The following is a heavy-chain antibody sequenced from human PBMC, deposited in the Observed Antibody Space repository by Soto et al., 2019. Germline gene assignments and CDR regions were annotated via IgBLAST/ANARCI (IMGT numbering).Heavy chain of an antibody. Sequence: QVQLQESGPGLVKPSQTLSLTCTVSGGSISSGGYYWSWIRQHPGKGLEWIGYIHSSGSTYYNPSLKSRVTISVDTSKNQFSLKLSSVTAADTAVYYCARAKGGDDSSSYYYYYGMDVWGQGTTVTVSS. D-gene: IGHD6-13*01. V-gene: IGHV4-31*03. CDR2: IHSSGST. CDR1: GGSISSGGYY. CDR3: ARAKGGDDSSSYYYYYGMDV. J-gene: IGHJ6*02.